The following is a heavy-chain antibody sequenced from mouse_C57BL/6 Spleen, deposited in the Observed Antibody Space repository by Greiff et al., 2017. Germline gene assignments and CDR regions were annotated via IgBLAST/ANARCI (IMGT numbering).Heavy chain of an antibody. CDR1: GYTFTDYE. V-gene: IGHV1-15*01. Sequence: QVQLQQSGAELVRPGASVTLSCKASGYTFTDYEMHWVKQTPVHGLEWIGAIDPETGGTAYNQKFKGKAILTADKSSSTAYMELRSLTSEDSAVYYCTRSPYYYGSSYLYYFDYWGQGTTLTVSS. D-gene: IGHD1-1*01. CDR2: IDPETGGT. J-gene: IGHJ2*01. CDR3: TRSPYYYGSSYLYYFDY.